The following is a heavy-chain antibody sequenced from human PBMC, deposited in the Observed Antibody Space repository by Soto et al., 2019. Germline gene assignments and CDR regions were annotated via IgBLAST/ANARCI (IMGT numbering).Heavy chain of an antibody. CDR2: ISSSSSTI. J-gene: IGHJ4*02. V-gene: IGHV3-48*01. CDR1: GFTFSSYS. CDR3: AGESELSSIVGATTGFDY. D-gene: IGHD1-26*01. Sequence: EVQLVESGGGLVQPGGSLRLSCAASGFTFSSYSMNWVRQAPGKGLEWVSYISSSSSTIYYADSVKGRFTISRDNAKNSXSLQMNSLRAEDTAVYYCAGESELSSIVGATTGFDYWGQGPLVTVSS.